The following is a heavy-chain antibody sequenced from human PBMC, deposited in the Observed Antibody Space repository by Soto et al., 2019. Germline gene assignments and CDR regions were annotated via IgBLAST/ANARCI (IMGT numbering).Heavy chain of an antibody. CDR1: GGSISSYY. V-gene: IGHV4-59*01. J-gene: IGHJ4*02. Sequence: PSETLSLTCTVSGGSISSYYWSWIRQPPGKGLEWIGYIYYSGSTNYNPSLKSRVTISVDTSKNQFSLKLSSVTAADTAVYYCARARPYTTVTFDYWGQGTLVTVSS. CDR2: IYYSGST. D-gene: IGHD4-17*01. CDR3: ARARPYTTVTFDY.